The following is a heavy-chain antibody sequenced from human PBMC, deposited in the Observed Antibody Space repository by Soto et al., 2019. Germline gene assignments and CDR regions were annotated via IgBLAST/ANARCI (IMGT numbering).Heavy chain of an antibody. CDR2: IYYSGST. D-gene: IGHD1-7*01. CDR1: GGSISSSSYY. CDR3: VQGYNWNYPSFDY. J-gene: IGHJ4*02. V-gene: IGHV4-39*01. Sequence: SETLSLTCTVSGGSISSSSYYWGWIRQPPGKGLEWIGSIYYSGSTYYNPSLKSRVTISVDTSKNQFSLKLSSVTAADTAVYYCVQGYNWNYPSFDYWGQGTLVTVSS.